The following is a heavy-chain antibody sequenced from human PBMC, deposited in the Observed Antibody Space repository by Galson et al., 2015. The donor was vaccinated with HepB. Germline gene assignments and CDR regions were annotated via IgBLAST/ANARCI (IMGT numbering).Heavy chain of an antibody. J-gene: IGHJ4*02. D-gene: IGHD2-8*01. Sequence: SLRLSCAASGFSFTRYAMTWVRQAPGKGLEWVSSITSSGGNSYYPDSVKGRFTVSRDNSKNTLLLQLSSLGPEDTAVYYFAKDGIMVSNNPYQLHFWGQGTLVSVSS. CDR1: GFSFTRYA. V-gene: IGHV3-23*01. CDR2: ITSSGGNS. CDR3: AKDGIMVSNNPYQLHF.